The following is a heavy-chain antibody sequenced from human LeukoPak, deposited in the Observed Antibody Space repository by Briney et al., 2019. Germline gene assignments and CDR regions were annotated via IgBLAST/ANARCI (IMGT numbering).Heavy chain of an antibody. Sequence: SETLSLTCTVSGGSISSYYWGWIRQPPGKGLEWIGSIYYSGSTYYNPSLKRRVTISVDTSKNQFSLKLTSVTAADTAVYYCARRITGTTSDSFDYWGQGTLVTVSS. D-gene: IGHD1-20*01. J-gene: IGHJ4*02. CDR1: GGSISSYY. CDR2: IYYSGST. CDR3: ARRITGTTSDSFDY. V-gene: IGHV4-39*01.